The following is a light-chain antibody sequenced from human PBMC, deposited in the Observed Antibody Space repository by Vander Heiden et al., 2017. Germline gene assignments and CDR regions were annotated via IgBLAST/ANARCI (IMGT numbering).Light chain of an antibody. J-gene: IGKJ4*01. CDR2: GAS. CDR3: QQLNSFPLS. CDR1: QGITRY. V-gene: IGKV1-9*01. Sequence: IQLTQSPSSLSASVGDRVTITCRASQGITRYLAWYKQKPGKAPELLIYGASIVESGVPSRFSGSGSGTDITLTISSLQPEDSAIYYCQQLNSFPLSFGGGTKVEIK.